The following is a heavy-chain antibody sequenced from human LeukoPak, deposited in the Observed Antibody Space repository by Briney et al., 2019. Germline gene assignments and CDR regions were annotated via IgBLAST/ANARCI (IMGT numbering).Heavy chain of an antibody. J-gene: IGHJ4*02. V-gene: IGHV3-73*01. CDR1: GFTFSGSA. CDR2: IRSKANSYAT. CDR3: TLFRVGAKGEYGY. Sequence: PGGSLRLSCAASGFTFSGSAMHWVRQASGKWLEWVGRIRSKANSYATAYAASVKGRFTISRDDSKNTAYLQMNSLKTEDTAVYYCTLFRVGAKGEYGYWGQGTLVTVSS. D-gene: IGHD1-26*01.